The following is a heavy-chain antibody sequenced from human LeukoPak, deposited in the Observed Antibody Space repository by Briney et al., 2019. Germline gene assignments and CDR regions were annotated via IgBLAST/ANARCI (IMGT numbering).Heavy chain of an antibody. CDR2: IYPGDSDT. J-gene: IGHJ4*02. V-gene: IGHV5-51*01. CDR3: ARAGYSNRWDGVDY. CDR1: GYTFTNYW. Sequence: GESLKISCKGSGYTFTNYWIGWVRQLPGKGLEFMGIIYPGDSDTRYSPSFQGQVTISVDKSINTAYLQWSSLKASDSAMYYCARAGYSNRWDGVDYWGQGTLVTVSS. D-gene: IGHD2/OR15-2a*01.